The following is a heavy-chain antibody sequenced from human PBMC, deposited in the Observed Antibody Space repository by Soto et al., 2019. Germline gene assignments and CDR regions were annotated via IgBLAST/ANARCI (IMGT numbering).Heavy chain of an antibody. Sequence: EVQLLESGGGLVQPGGALRLSCAASGFTFNIYAMNWVRQAPGKGLEWVSGISASAGHTYYAGSVKGRFTVSRDNSKNTLYLQMNSLRVEDTAMYYCAKGVLMSGTGKYFDYWGQGTLVTVSS. CDR1: GFTFNIYA. V-gene: IGHV3-23*01. CDR3: AKGVLMSGTGKYFDY. J-gene: IGHJ4*02. CDR2: ISASAGHT. D-gene: IGHD2-8*02.